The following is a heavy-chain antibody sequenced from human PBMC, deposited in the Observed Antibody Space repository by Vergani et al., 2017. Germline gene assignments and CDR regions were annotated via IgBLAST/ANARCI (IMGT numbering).Heavy chain of an antibody. V-gene: IGHV1-69*06. D-gene: IGHD3-10*01. CDR3: ARDNGYYGSGWDAFDI. CDR1: GGTFSSYA. Sequence: QVQLVQSGSELKKPGASVKVSCKASGGTFSSYAISWVRQAPGQGLEWMGGIIPIFGTANYAQKFQGRVTITADKSTSTAYMELSSLRSEDTAVYYCARDNGYYGSGWDAFDIWGQGTMVTVSS. J-gene: IGHJ3*02. CDR2: IIPIFGTA.